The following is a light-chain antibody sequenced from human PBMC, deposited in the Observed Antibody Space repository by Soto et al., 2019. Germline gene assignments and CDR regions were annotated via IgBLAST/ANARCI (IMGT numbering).Light chain of an antibody. J-gene: IGKJ1*01. CDR1: QSVSSN. CDR3: QQYNNWPQT. Sequence: EIVIAQSPTTLSVSPCERSTLSCMASQSVSSNLAWYQQKPGQAPRLLIYGASTRATGIPARFSGSGSGTEFTLTISSLQSEDFAVYYCQQYNNWPQTFGQGTKVDIK. V-gene: IGKV3-15*01. CDR2: GAS.